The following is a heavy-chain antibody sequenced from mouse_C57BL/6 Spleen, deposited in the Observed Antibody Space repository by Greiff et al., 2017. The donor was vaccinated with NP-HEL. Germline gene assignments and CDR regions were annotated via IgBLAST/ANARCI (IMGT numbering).Heavy chain of an antibody. J-gene: IGHJ1*03. Sequence: EVKVVESEGGLVQPGSSMKLSCTASGFTFSDYYMAWVRQVPEKGLEWVANINYDGSSTYYLDSLKSRFIISRDNAKNILYLQMSSLKSEDTATYYCARVADYDGYFDVWGTGTTVTVSS. V-gene: IGHV5-16*01. CDR3: ARVADYDGYFDV. CDR1: GFTFSDYY. D-gene: IGHD2-4*01. CDR2: INYDGSST.